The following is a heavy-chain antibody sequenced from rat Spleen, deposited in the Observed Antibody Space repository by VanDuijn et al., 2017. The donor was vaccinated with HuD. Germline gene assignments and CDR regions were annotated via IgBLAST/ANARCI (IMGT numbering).Heavy chain of an antibody. V-gene: IGHV5-58*01. D-gene: IGHD3-8*01. CDR2: ITGDGGNT. Sequence: EVQLVETGGDLVQPGRSLKLSCVASGFTSSRYWMFWIRQAPGKGLEWVSSITGDGGNTYYPDSVKGRFTVSRDNAENTVHLQMNSLRSEDTATYYCVRHGSRSPYFYVMDAWGQGASVTVSS. J-gene: IGHJ4*01. CDR3: VRHGSRSPYFYVMDA. CDR1: GFTSSRYW.